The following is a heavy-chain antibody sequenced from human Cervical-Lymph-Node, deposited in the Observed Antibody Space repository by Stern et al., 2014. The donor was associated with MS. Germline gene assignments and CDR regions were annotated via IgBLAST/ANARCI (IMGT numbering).Heavy chain of an antibody. V-gene: IGHV1-46*01. J-gene: IGHJ4*01. D-gene: IGHD3-3*01. CDR1: GYTFSNYY. CDR3: ARGGTVFGVAHFDF. Sequence: VQLVKSGAEVRKPGASVKVSCKASGYTFSNYYMHWMRQAPGPGPECMGMFDPSGCSTVFAENLQDRVTMTRDMSTSTVYMTLNRLKSDDTAVYYCARGGTVFGVAHFDFWGQGTLVTVSS. CDR2: FDPSGCST.